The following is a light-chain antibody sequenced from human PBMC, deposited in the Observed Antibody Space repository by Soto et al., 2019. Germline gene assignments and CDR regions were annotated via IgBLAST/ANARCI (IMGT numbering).Light chain of an antibody. J-gene: IGKJ3*01. CDR1: QSVSSIY. CDR2: GTS. V-gene: IGKV3-20*01. Sequence: EIVLTQSPGTLSLSPGERATLSCRASQSVSSIYLAWYQQKPGQPPRLLISGTSRRATGIPDRFSGSGSGTDFTLPISRLEPEDFAVYYWQQCETSPLFTFGPGTKVDIK. CDR3: QQCETSPLFT.